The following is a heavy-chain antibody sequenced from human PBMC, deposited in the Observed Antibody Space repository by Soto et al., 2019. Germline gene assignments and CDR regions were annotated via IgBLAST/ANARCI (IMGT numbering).Heavy chain of an antibody. CDR3: ARGSHSLYYYDSSGNTLDY. V-gene: IGHV3-53*01. D-gene: IGHD3-22*01. CDR2: IYSGGST. Sequence: PGVSLRLSCAASGFTVSSNYMSWVRQAPGKGLEWVSVIYSGGSTYYADSVKGRFTISRDNSKNTLYLQMNSLRAEDTAVYYCARGSHSLYYYDSSGNTLDYWGQGTLVTVSS. CDR1: GFTVSSNY. J-gene: IGHJ4*02.